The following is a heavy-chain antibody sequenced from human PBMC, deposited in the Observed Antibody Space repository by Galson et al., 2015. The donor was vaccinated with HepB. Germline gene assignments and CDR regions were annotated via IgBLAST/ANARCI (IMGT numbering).Heavy chain of an antibody. CDR1: GFTFSSYS. CDR2: ISSSSSYI. D-gene: IGHD6-13*01. V-gene: IGHV3-21*01. J-gene: IGHJ6*02. Sequence: SLRLSCAASGFTFSSYSMNWVRQAPGKGLEWVSSISSSSSYIYYADSVKGRFTISRDNAKNSLYLQMNSLRAEDTAVYYCARVLVAAAGNAAILYYYYYGMDVWGQGTTVTVSS. CDR3: ARVLVAAAGNAAILYYYYYGMDV.